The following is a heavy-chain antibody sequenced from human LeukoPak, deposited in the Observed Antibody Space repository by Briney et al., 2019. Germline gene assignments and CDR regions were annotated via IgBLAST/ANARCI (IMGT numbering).Heavy chain of an antibody. D-gene: IGHD2-15*01. CDR2: IYPGDSDT. V-gene: IGHV5-51*01. J-gene: IGHJ4*02. CDR1: GYNFTNFW. Sequence: GESLKISCKGSGYNFTNFWIGWVRQMPGKGLEWRGIIYPGDSDTRYSPSFQGQVTISADKSISTAYLQWSSLKASDTAMYYCARSSVEIAAQIDYWGQGTLVTVSS. CDR3: ARSSVEIAAQIDY.